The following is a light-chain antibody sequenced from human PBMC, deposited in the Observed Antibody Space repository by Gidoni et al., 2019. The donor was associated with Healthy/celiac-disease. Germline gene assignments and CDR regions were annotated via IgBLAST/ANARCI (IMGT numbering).Light chain of an antibody. CDR3: QQRSNWPPGLT. V-gene: IGKV3-11*01. J-gene: IGKJ5*01. CDR2: DAS. CDR1: QSVSSY. Sequence: EIVLTQSPATLSLSPGERATLSCRASQSVSSYLAWYQQTPGQAPRLLIYDASNRATGIPARFSGSGSGTDFTLTISSLEPEDFAVYYCQQRSNWPPGLTFXQXTRLEIK.